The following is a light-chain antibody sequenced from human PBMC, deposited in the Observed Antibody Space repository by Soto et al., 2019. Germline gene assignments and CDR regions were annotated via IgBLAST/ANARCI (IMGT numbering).Light chain of an antibody. Sequence: QSVLTQPPSASGTPGQRVTISCSGSSSNIGRNYVYWYQQLPGTAPKLLIYRNNQRPSGVPDRFSGSKSGTSASLAISGLRSEDEANDYCAAWDDSLSGVVFGGGTKRTVL. CDR3: AAWDDSLSGVV. CDR1: SSNIGRNY. J-gene: IGLJ3*02. V-gene: IGLV1-47*01. CDR2: RNN.